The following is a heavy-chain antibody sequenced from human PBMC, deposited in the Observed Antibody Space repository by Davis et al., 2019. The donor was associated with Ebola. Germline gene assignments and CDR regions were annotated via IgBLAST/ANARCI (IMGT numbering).Heavy chain of an antibody. Sequence: GESLKISCAASGFTFSSYWMSWVRQAPGKGLEWVSSISSSSSYIYYADSVKGRFTISRDNAKNSLYLQMNSLRAEDTAVYYCTTRLPTIAAPMDYWGQGTLVTVSS. D-gene: IGHD6-6*01. CDR1: GFTFSSYW. J-gene: IGHJ4*02. V-gene: IGHV3-21*03. CDR2: ISSSSSYI. CDR3: TTRLPTIAAPMDY.